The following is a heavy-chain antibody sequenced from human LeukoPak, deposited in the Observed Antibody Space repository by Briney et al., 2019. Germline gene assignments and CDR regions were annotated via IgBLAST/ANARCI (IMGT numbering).Heavy chain of an antibody. Sequence: SVKVSCTASGGTFSSYAISWVRQAPGQGLEWMGRIIPIFGTANYAQKFQGRVTITADKSTSTAYMELSSLRSEDTAVYYCANLNDYGDYGFDYWGQGTLITVSS. CDR3: ANLNDYGDYGFDY. V-gene: IGHV1-69*06. J-gene: IGHJ4*02. D-gene: IGHD4-17*01. CDR2: IIPIFGTA. CDR1: GGTFSSYA.